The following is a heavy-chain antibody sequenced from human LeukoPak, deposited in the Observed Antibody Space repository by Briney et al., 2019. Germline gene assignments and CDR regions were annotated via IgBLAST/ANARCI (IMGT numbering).Heavy chain of an antibody. CDR1: GGSISSTTYY. D-gene: IGHD3-10*01. CDR3: ARTGHRSTMVRGVSFDY. CDR2: INHSGST. Sequence: SETLSLTCIVSGGSISSTTYYWGWIRQPPGKGLEWIGEINHSGSTNYNPSLKSRVTISVDTSKNQFSLKLSSVTAADTAVYYCARTGHRSTMVRGVSFDYWGQGTLVTVSS. J-gene: IGHJ4*02. V-gene: IGHV4-39*07.